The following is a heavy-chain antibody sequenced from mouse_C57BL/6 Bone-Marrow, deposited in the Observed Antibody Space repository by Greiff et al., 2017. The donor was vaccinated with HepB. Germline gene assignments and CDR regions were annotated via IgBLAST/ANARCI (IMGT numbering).Heavy chain of an antibody. CDR3: ARWHLRGDFAY. V-gene: IGHV1-52*01. Sequence: QVQLQQPGAELVRPGSSVKLSCTASGYTFTSYWMHWVKQRPIQGLEWIGNIDPSDSETHYNQKFKDKATLTVDKSSSTAYMQLSSLTSEDSAVYYCARWHLRGDFAYWGQGTTVTVSS. CDR1: GYTFTSYW. J-gene: IGHJ2*01. CDR2: IDPSDSET. D-gene: IGHD2-12*01.